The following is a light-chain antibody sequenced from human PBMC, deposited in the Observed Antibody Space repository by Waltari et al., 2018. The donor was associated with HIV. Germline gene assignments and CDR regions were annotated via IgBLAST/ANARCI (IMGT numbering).Light chain of an antibody. Sequence: QSALTQPHPVSGSPGQSDTIPCTGTSSDIVGYNYVSWYRQFPGKAPSVIIHDVNRRPSGVPDRFSGSKSGNTASLTISGLQTDDEADYYCCSYAGNSDVVFGGGTTLTVL. CDR2: DVN. CDR3: CSYAGNSDVV. CDR1: SSDIVGYNY. J-gene: IGLJ2*01. V-gene: IGLV2-11*01.